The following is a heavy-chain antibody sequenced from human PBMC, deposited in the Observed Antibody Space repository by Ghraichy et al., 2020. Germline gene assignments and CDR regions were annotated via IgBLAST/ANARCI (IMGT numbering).Heavy chain of an antibody. CDR3: ARGSGRRSSSDAFDI. CDR1: GFTFSSYS. Sequence: GGSLRLSCAASGFTFSSYSMNWVRQAPGKGLEWVSSISTSSSYIYYADSVKGRFTISRDNAKNSLYLQMNSLRAEDTAVYYCARGSGRRSSSDAFDIWGQGTMVTVSS. CDR2: ISTSSSYI. D-gene: IGHD6-6*01. J-gene: IGHJ3*02. V-gene: IGHV3-21*01.